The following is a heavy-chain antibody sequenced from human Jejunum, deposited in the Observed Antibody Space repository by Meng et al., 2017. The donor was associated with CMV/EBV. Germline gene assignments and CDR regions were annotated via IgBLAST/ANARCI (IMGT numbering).Heavy chain of an antibody. J-gene: IGHJ4*02. CDR1: GFTFSSYW. Sequence: CAASGFTFSSYWMPWVRQAQGTGLVWVSRINTDGSTTNYADSVKGRFTISRDDAKNTLYLQMNSLRAEDTAVYYCARAGDYRFDYWGQGTLVTVSS. D-gene: IGHD4-17*01. CDR2: INTDGSTT. V-gene: IGHV3-74*01. CDR3: ARAGDYRFDY.